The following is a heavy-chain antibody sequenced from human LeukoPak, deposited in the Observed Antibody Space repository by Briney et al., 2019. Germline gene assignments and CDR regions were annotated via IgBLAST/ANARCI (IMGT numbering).Heavy chain of an antibody. Sequence: PSETLSLTCTVSGGSISSYYWSWIRQPPGKGLEWIGEINHSGSTNYNPSLKSRVTISVDTSKNQFSLKLSSVTAADTAVYYCARARLGSQLRWQPRSGFGTSYFDYWGQGTLVTVSS. J-gene: IGHJ4*02. CDR3: ARARLGSQLRWQPRSGFGTSYFDY. CDR2: INHSGST. CDR1: GGSISSYY. V-gene: IGHV4-34*01. D-gene: IGHD4-17*01.